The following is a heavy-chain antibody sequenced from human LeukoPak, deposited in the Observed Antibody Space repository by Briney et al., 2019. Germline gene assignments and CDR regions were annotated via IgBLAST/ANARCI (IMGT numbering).Heavy chain of an antibody. V-gene: IGHV4-34*01. Sequence: SETLSLTCAVYGGSFSGYYWSWIRQPPGKGLEWIGEINHSGSTNYNPSLKSRVTISVDTSKNQFSLKLSPVTAADTAVYYCARVGYCSGGSCPGAFDIWGQGTMVTVSS. J-gene: IGHJ3*02. CDR3: ARVGYCSGGSCPGAFDI. CDR2: INHSGST. CDR1: GGSFSGYY. D-gene: IGHD2-15*01.